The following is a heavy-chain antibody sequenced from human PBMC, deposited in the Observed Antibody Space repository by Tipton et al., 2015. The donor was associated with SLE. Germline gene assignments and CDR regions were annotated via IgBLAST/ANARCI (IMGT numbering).Heavy chain of an antibody. CDR3: ARQVPTTDFDY. V-gene: IGHV5-51*03. D-gene: IGHD1-26*01. CDR2: IYPGDSET. J-gene: IGHJ4*02. CDR1: ESTFASYW. Sequence: QSGAEVKKPGESLKISCESFESTFASYWIAWVRQMPGKGLECMGIIYPGDSETKYSPSFQGRVTISADKSIDTAYLQWSSLKASDTAMYYCARQVPTTDFDYWGQGTLVTVSS.